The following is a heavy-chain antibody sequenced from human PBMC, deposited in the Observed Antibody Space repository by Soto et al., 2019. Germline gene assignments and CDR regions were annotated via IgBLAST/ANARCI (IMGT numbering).Heavy chain of an antibody. J-gene: IGHJ3*02. V-gene: IGHV1-18*01. CDR3: ARGRIVASIHDAFDM. Sequence: QGQLLQSGDEVNTPGASVRVSCRASGYPFTSYGISWVRQAPGQGLEWVAWISAYNGKRDTAQKFQGRVTMTLDTSTDTAHMDLGDLTSADTAVYYCARGRIVASIHDAFDMWGQGTKVTVSS. CDR2: ISAYNGKR. D-gene: IGHD5-12*01. CDR1: GYPFTSYG.